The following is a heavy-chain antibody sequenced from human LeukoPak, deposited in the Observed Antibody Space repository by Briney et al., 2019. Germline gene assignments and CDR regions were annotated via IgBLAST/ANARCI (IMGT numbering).Heavy chain of an antibody. CDR1: GFTFSSYA. J-gene: IGHJ6*03. Sequence: GGSLRLSCAASGFTFSSYAMHWVRQAPGKGLEWVAVISYDGSNKYYADSVKGRFTISRDNSKNTLYLQMNSLRAEDTAVYYCARDARGYSGRDYYMDVWGKGTTVTVSS. V-gene: IGHV3-30*04. CDR2: ISYDGSNK. CDR3: ARDARGYSGRDYYMDV. D-gene: IGHD5-18*01.